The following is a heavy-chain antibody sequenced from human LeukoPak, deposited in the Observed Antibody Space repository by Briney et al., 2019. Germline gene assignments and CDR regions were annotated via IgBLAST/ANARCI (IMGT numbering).Heavy chain of an antibody. CDR3: ARSYSNYLHDY. Sequence: SETLSLTCAVYGGSFSGYYWSWIRQPPGKGLEWIGEINHSGSTNYNPSLKSRVTISVDTSKNQFSLKLSSVTAADTAVYYCARSYSNYLHDYWGQGTLVTVSS. J-gene: IGHJ4*02. CDR1: GGSFSGYY. D-gene: IGHD4-11*01. CDR2: INHSGST. V-gene: IGHV4-34*01.